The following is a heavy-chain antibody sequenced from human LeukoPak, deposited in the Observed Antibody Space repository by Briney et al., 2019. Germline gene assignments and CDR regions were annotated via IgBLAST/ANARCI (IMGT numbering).Heavy chain of an antibody. CDR2: INPNSGDT. D-gene: IGHD2-15*01. Sequence: ASVKVSCKASGYTFTGYYMHWVRQAPGQGLEWMGWINPNSGDTKYSQKFQGRVTMTRDTSISTAYMELSRLRSDDTAVYYCAREGRGWAFDIWGQGTMVTVSS. CDR3: AREGRGWAFDI. V-gene: IGHV1-2*02. CDR1: GYTFTGYY. J-gene: IGHJ3*02.